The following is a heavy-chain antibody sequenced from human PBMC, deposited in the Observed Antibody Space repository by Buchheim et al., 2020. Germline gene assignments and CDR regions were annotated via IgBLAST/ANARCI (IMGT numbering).Heavy chain of an antibody. CDR1: GFTFSSHS. Sequence: EVQLVESGGGLVKPGGSLRLSCAASGFTFSSHSMNWVRQAPGKGLEWVSSISATSSHIYYEDSAKGRFTIPRDNAKNSLYLQMNSLRADDTAIYYCAKSFQWYFDLWGRGTLVHRLL. J-gene: IGHJ2*01. CDR2: ISATSSHI. V-gene: IGHV3-21*01. D-gene: IGHD2/OR15-2a*01. CDR3: AKSFQWYFDL.